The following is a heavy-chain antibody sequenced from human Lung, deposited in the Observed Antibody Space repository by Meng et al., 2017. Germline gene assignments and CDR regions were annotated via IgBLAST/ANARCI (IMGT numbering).Heavy chain of an antibody. CDR3: ARGPTTMAHDFDY. CDR1: GGSFSDYY. V-gene: IGHV4-34*01. Sequence: QVPVQPGGAGLLKPSDTLSLTGVDSGGSFSDYYWSWIRQPPGKGLEWIGEINHSGSTNYNPSLESRATISVDTSQNNLSLKLSSVTAADSAVYYCARGPTTMAHDFDYWGQGTLVTVSS. CDR2: INHSGST. J-gene: IGHJ4*02. D-gene: IGHD4-11*01.